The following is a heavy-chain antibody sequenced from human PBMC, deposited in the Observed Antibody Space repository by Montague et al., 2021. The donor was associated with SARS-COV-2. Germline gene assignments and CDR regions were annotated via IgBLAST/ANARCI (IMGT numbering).Heavy chain of an antibody. Sequence: SETLSLTCAVYGGSFSGYYWSWIRQPPGKGLEWIGEINHGGSTNYNPSLKSRVTISVDTSKNQFSLKLSSVTAADTAMYYCARVRYYGSGTSLGMDVWGQGTTVTVSS. J-gene: IGHJ6*02. CDR3: ARVRYYGSGTSLGMDV. CDR2: INHGGST. D-gene: IGHD3-10*01. V-gene: IGHV4-34*01. CDR1: GGSFSGYY.